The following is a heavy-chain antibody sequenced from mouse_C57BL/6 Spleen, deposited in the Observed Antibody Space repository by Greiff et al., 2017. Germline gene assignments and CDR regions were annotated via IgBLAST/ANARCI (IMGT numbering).Heavy chain of an antibody. D-gene: IGHD1-1*01. J-gene: IGHJ2*01. V-gene: IGHV1-69*01. Sequence: VQLQQPGAELVMPGASVKLSCKASGYTFTSYWMHWVKQRPGQGLEWIGEIDPSDSYTNYNQKFKGKSTLTVDKSSSTAYMQLSSLTSEDSAVYYCARSYYGSSYYYFDYWGQGTTLTVSS. CDR1: GYTFTSYW. CDR2: IDPSDSYT. CDR3: ARSYYGSSYYYFDY.